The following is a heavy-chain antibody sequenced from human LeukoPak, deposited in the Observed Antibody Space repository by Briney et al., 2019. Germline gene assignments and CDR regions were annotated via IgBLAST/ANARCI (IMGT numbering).Heavy chain of an antibody. CDR2: IKQDGNEK. J-gene: IGHJ2*01. CDR1: GFTLSTYW. Sequence: GGSLRLSCAASGFTLSTYWMSWVRQAPGKGLEWVANIKQDGNEKYYVDSVKGRFTISRDNAKNSLYLQMNSLRAEDTAVYFCATMGRGYNSRWYFDLWGRGTLVTVSS. CDR3: ATMGRGYNSRWYFDL. V-gene: IGHV3-7*01. D-gene: IGHD3-22*01.